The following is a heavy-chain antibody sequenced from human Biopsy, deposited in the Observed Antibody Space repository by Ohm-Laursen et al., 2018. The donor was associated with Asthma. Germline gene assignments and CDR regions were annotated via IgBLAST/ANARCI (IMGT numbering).Heavy chain of an antibody. D-gene: IGHD2-2*01. CDR3: ARGPEYVRSSGALDY. CDR2: LIPVLGTP. V-gene: IGHV1-69*13. Sequence: SVKVSCKVSGDSFSNYAISWVRQAPGQGLEWMGGLIPVLGTPDHAQMFEGRVTITADESTSTAYMELSSLSSEDTALYYCARGPEYVRSSGALDYWGQGTLVTVSS. J-gene: IGHJ4*02. CDR1: GDSFSNYA.